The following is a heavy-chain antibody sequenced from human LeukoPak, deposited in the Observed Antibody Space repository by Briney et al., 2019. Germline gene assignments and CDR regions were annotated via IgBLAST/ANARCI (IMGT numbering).Heavy chain of an antibody. J-gene: IGHJ4*02. Sequence: GRSLRLSCAAFGFTFSSYGMHWGRQAPGKGLEWVAVISYDGSNKYYADSVKGRFTISRDNSKNTLYLQMNSLRAEDTAVYYCAKTPSSGSSGYYWFDYWGQGTLVTVSS. CDR1: GFTFSSYG. V-gene: IGHV3-30*18. D-gene: IGHD3-22*01. CDR2: ISYDGSNK. CDR3: AKTPSSGSSGYYWFDY.